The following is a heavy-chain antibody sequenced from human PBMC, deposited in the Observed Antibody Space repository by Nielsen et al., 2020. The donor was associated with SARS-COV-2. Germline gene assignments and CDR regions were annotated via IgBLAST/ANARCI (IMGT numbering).Heavy chain of an antibody. CDR1: GFTFSSSW. D-gene: IGHD3-22*01. CDR2: IKQDGSDK. V-gene: IGHV3-7*01. CDR3: ARADYYYDSSGYYGRLFDY. J-gene: IGHJ4*02. Sequence: GESLKISCAASGFTFSSSWMSWVRQAPGKGLEWVANIKQDGSDKYYVDSLKGRFTISRDNVKNSLFLQMNSLRAEDTAVYYCARADYYYDSSGYYGRLFDYWGQGTLVTVSS.